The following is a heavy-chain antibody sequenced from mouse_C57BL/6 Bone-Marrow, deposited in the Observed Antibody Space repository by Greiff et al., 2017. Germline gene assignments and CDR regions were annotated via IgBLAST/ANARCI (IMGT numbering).Heavy chain of an antibody. CDR2: IYPGDGDT. J-gene: IGHJ1*03. Sequence: QVQLQQSGPELVKPGASVKISCKASGYAFSSSWMNWVKQRPGKGLEWIGRIYPGDGDTNYNEKFKGKATLAADKSSSTAYMELRSLTSEDSAVYFCARYPIYYGYDRGYWYFDVWGTGTTVTVSS. CDR3: ARYPIYYGYDRGYWYFDV. D-gene: IGHD2-2*01. V-gene: IGHV1-82*01. CDR1: GYAFSSSW.